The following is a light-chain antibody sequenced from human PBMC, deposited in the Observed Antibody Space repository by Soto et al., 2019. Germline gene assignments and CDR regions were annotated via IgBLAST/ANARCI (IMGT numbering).Light chain of an antibody. V-gene: IGKV1-33*01. CDR3: QQYISSPLT. Sequence: DIQMTQSPSSLSASVGDRVTITCQASQDISNYLNWYQQKPGKAPKLLIYGASNRATGIPDRFSASGSGTDFTLTISRLEPEDFAVYYCQQYISSPLTFGQGTKVDIK. CDR2: GAS. CDR1: QDISNY. J-gene: IGKJ1*01.